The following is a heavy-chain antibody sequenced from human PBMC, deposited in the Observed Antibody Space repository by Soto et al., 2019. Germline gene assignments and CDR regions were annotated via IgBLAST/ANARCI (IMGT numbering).Heavy chain of an antibody. CDR1: GGSISSYY. Sequence: QVQLQESGPGLVKPSETLSLTCTVSGGSISSYYWSWIRQPPGKGLEWIGYIYYSGSTNYNPSLTGXVXIXXDTSKNQFSLKLSSVTAADTAVYYSARVWGYYFDYWGQGTLVTVSS. V-gene: IGHV4-59*01. D-gene: IGHD2-21*01. CDR3: ARVWGYYFDY. CDR2: IYYSGST. J-gene: IGHJ4*02.